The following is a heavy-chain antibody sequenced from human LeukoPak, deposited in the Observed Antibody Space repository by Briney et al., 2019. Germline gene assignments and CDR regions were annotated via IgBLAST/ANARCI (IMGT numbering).Heavy chain of an antibody. CDR2: ISGSGGRT. CDR3: AREQDSRGFFDY. CDR1: GFIFNIYA. J-gene: IGHJ4*02. Sequence: GGSLRLSCAASGFIFNIYAMSWVRQAPGKGLGWVSAISGSGGRTYYADSVKGRFTISRDNSKNTLYLQMNSLRAEDTAVYYCAREQDSRGFFDYWGQGTLVTVSS. D-gene: IGHD3-10*01. V-gene: IGHV3-23*01.